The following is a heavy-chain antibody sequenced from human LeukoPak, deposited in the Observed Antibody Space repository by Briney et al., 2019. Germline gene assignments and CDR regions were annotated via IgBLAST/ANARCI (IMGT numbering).Heavy chain of an antibody. J-gene: IGHJ4*02. CDR3: ARDDSGYLDY. CDR1: GFTFSSYA. Sequence: GGSLRLSCAASGFTFSSYAMSWVRQAPGKGLEWVSGISGSGDNTYYADSVKGRFTISRDNSKNTLYLQMNSLRAEDTAVYYCARDDSGYLDYWGQGTLVTVSS. V-gene: IGHV3-23*01. D-gene: IGHD1-26*01. CDR2: ISGSGDNT.